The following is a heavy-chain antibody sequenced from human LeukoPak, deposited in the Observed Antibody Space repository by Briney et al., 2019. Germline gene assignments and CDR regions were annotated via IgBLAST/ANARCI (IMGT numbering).Heavy chain of an antibody. D-gene: IGHD3-22*01. J-gene: IGHJ4*02. CDR2: IYYSGST. V-gene: IGHV4-59*08. CDR3: ARGMYYYDGSGAY. Sequence: SETLSLTCTVSGGSFSSYYWSWIRQPPGKGLEWIGYIYYSGSTNYNPSLKSRVSISINTSKNQFSLNLTSVTAADTAVYYCARGMYYYDGSGAYWGQGTLVTVSS. CDR1: GGSFSSYY.